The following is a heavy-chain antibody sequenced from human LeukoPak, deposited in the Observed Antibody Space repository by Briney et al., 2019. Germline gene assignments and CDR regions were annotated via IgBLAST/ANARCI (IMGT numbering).Heavy chain of an antibody. CDR1: GFTVSSNY. D-gene: IGHD6-19*01. Sequence: GGSGRLSCAAYGFTVSSNYMSWVRQAPGKGLEWVSIIYSDGSTYYADSVKGRFTISRDNAKNSLYLQMNSLRAEDTALYYCASDSSGFDWGQGTLVTVSS. J-gene: IGHJ4*02. V-gene: IGHV3-53*01. CDR3: ASDSSGFD. CDR2: IYSDGST.